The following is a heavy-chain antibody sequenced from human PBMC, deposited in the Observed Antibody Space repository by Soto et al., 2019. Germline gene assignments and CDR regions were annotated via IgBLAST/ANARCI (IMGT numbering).Heavy chain of an antibody. CDR3: AGRPEIHPR. Sequence: QVHLQESGPGLVKPSEILSLTCAISGGSTRSSDWWTWVRQPPGEGLEWIGEIHRAGVTNYNSSLQSRLPISLDHSRNQFSLSLTSVTAADAAVYFCAGRPEIHPRWGQGILVPVSS. V-gene: IGHV4-4*02. CDR2: IHRAGVT. CDR1: GGSTRSSDW. D-gene: IGHD1-26*01. J-gene: IGHJ4*02.